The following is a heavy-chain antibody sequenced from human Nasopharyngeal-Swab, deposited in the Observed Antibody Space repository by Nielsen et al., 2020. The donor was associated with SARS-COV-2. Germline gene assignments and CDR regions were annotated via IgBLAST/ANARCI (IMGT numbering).Heavy chain of an antibody. J-gene: IGHJ6*02. CDR3: ARVLPFRITGTSGMDV. D-gene: IGHD1-7*01. CDR2: INPTDGST. V-gene: IGHV1-46*01. Sequence: ASVKVSCKASGYTFTSDYLHWVRQAPGQGLEGMGIINPTDGSTSYAQKFEGRVTMTRVTSTSTVYMELNSLRSEDTAVYYCARVLPFRITGTSGMDVWGQGTTVTVSS. CDR1: GYTFTSDY.